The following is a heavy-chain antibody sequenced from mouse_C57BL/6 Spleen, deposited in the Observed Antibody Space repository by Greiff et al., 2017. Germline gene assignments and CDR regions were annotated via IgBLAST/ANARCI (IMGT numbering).Heavy chain of an antibody. J-gene: IGHJ4*01. V-gene: IGHV5-4*03. CDR2: ISDGGSYT. D-gene: IGHD1-1*01. CDR1: GFTFSSYA. CDR3: ASSYYYGSSYGAMDY. Sequence: EVKLVESGGGLVKPGGSLKLSCAASGFTFSSYAISWVRQTPEKRLEWVATISDGGSYTYYPDNVKGRFTISRDNAKNNLYLQMSHLKSEDTAMYYCASSYYYGSSYGAMDYWGQGTSVTVSS.